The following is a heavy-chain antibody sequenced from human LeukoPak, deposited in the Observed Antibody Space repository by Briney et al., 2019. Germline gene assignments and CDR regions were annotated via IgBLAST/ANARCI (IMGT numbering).Heavy chain of an antibody. CDR2: IGSDGTTI. D-gene: IGHD6-13*01. CDR3: SSSNWYGGYFNY. CDR1: GFTFSSHW. J-gene: IGHJ4*02. Sequence: GGSLRLSCAASGFTFSSHWMHWVRQVPGKGLVWVSRIGSDGTTITYADSVKGRFTISRDNAKNTLYLQMNSLRAEDTAVYYCSSSNWYGGYFNYWGQGTLVTVSS. V-gene: IGHV3-74*01.